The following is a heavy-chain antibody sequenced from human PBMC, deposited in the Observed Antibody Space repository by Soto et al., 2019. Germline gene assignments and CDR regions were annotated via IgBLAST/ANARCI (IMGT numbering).Heavy chain of an antibody. CDR2: ITHSGST. J-gene: IGHJ4*02. CDR3: ARGVGTTNKL. D-gene: IGHD1-26*01. V-gene: IGHV4-34*02. CDR1: GGSFSGYY. Sequence: QVQLQQWGAGLLKPSETLSLTCAVYGGSFSGYYWTWIRQPPGKGLERIGEITHSGSTNYNPSLESRVTISVDTSRNQFSLKLSSVTAADTAVYYCARGVGTTNKLWGQGTLVTVSS.